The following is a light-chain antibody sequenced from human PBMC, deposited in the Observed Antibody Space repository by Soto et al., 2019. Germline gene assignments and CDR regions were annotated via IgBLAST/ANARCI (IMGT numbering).Light chain of an antibody. J-gene: IGKJ5*01. Sequence: EIVMTQSPATLSVSPGERVTVSCRASQSISSDLAWFQQKPGEAPRLLIYDASTRATGVPARFSGSESGTEFTLTISSLQSEDFALYYCQQYNDWPPLITFGQGTRLEIK. V-gene: IGKV3-15*01. CDR1: QSISSD. CDR3: QQYNDWPPLIT. CDR2: DAS.